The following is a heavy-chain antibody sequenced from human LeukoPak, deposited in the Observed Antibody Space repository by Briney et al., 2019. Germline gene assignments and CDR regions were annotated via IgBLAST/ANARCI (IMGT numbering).Heavy chain of an antibody. CDR1: GFTLSNYA. CDR2: ISGSGGGT. D-gene: IGHD3-10*01. CDR3: AKSPTYGSGSYSYYFDY. V-gene: IGHV3-23*01. J-gene: IGHJ4*02. Sequence: GGSLRLSCAASGFTLSNYAMSWVRQAPGKGLEWVSGISGSGGGTYYAGSVKGRFTISRDNSKNTLYLQMNSLRAEDTAVYYCAKSPTYGSGSYSYYFDYWGQGTLVTVSS.